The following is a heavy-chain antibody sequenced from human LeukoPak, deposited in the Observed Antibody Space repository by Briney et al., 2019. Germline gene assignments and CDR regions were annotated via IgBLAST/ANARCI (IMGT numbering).Heavy chain of an antibody. J-gene: IGHJ4*02. CDR2: TYYRSKWYN. CDR3: AREDLGAAYFDF. D-gene: IGHD3-16*01. CDR1: GDSVSTNNVA. Sequence: SQTLSLTCAISGDSVSTNNVAWNWIRQSPSRGLEWLGRTYYRSKWYNDYAVSVKGRITINPDTSKNQFSLQLNSATPDDTAVYYCAREDLGAAYFDFWGQGTLVTVSS. V-gene: IGHV6-1*01.